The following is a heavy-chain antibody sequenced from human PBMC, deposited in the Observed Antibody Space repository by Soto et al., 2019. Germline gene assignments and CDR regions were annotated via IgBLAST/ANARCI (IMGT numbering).Heavy chain of an antibody. J-gene: IGHJ5*02. CDR2: IYYSGST. CDR1: GGSISSGGYY. D-gene: IGHD5-18*01. V-gene: IGHV4-31*03. CDR3: ARGGYSYGRRHSNWFDP. Sequence: QVQLQESGPGLVKPSQTLSLTCTVSGGSISSGGYYWSWIRQHPGKGLEWIGYIYYSGSTYYNPSLKSRVTISVDTSKNQFSLKLSSVTAADTAVYYCARGGYSYGRRHSNWFDPWGQGTLVTVSS.